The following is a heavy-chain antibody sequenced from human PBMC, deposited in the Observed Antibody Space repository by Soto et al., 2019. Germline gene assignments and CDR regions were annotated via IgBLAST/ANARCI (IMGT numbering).Heavy chain of an antibody. Sequence: ASVKVSCTTAGYTFTSYGSSWVRQAPGQGLEWMGWISAYNGNTNYAQKLQGRVTMTTDTSTSTAYMELRSLRSDDTAVYYCARDEDCSGGSCYSLGWYYYGMDVWGQGTTVTVSS. CDR3: ARDEDCSGGSCYSLGWYYYGMDV. J-gene: IGHJ6*02. CDR1: GYTFTSYG. D-gene: IGHD2-15*01. CDR2: ISAYNGNT. V-gene: IGHV1-18*04.